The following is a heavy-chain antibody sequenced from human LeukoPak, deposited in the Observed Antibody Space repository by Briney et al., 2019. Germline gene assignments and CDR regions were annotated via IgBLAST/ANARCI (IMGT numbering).Heavy chain of an antibody. CDR2: ISSSGSTI. J-gene: IGHJ6*02. D-gene: IGHD3-10*01. CDR1: GFTFSDYY. V-gene: IGHV3-11*01. Sequence: PGGSLRLSCAASGFTFSDYYMSWIRQAPGKGLEWVSYISSSGSTIYYADSVKGRFTISRDNAKNSLYLQMNSLRAEDTAMYYCAREGFTMVRGVPSRYYYYYYGMDVWGQGTTVTVSS. CDR3: AREGFTMVRGVPSRYYYYYYGMDV.